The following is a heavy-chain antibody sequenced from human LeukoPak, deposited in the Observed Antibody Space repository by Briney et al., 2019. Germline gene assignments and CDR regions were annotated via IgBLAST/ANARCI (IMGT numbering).Heavy chain of an antibody. D-gene: IGHD2-15*01. CDR1: GFTFSSYW. CDR3: ARDRRYCSGGSCYLDY. CDR2: INTDGSST. Sequence: GGSLRLSCAVSGFTFSSYWMHWVRQVPGKGLVWVSRINTDGSSTSYADSVKGRFTISRDNAKNTLYLQMNSLRAEDTAVYYCARDRRYCSGGSCYLDYWGQGTLVTVSS. V-gene: IGHV3-74*01. J-gene: IGHJ4*02.